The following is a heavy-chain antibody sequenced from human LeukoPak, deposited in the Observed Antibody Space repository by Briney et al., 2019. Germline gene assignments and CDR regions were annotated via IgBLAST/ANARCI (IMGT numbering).Heavy chain of an antibody. V-gene: IGHV3-21*01. D-gene: IGHD2-2*02. CDR1: GFTFSSYA. CDR3: AREKGYCSSTTCYKPFDY. Sequence: GGSLRLSCAASGFTFSSYAMSWVRQTPGRGLEWVSSISSSSSYIYYADSVKGRFTISRDNAKNSLYLQMNSLRAEDTAVYYCAREKGYCSSTTCYKPFDYWGQGTLVTVSS. J-gene: IGHJ4*02. CDR2: ISSSSSYI.